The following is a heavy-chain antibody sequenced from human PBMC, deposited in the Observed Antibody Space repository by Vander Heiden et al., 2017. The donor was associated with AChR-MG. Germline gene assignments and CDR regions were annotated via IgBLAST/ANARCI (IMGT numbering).Heavy chain of an antibody. J-gene: IGHJ4*02. CDR1: GFTFSSYA. D-gene: IGHD5-18*01. CDR3: AKDQLRVDTAMVRPFDY. CDR2: ISGSGGST. Sequence: EVPLLESGGGLVQPGGSLRLSCAASGFTFSSYAMSWVRQAPGKGLEWVSAISGSGGSTYYADSVKGRFTISRDNSKNTLYLQMNSLRAEDTAVYYCAKDQLRVDTAMVRPFDYWGQGTLVTVSS. V-gene: IGHV3-23*01.